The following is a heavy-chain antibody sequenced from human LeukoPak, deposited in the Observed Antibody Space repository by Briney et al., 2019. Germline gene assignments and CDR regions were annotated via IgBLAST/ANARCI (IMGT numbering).Heavy chain of an antibody. CDR2: ISYDGNNK. CDR1: GFTFINYD. D-gene: IGHD6-19*01. Sequence: PGGSLRLSCAASGFTFINYDMNWVRQAPGQGLEWVAVISYDGNNKFYADSVKGRFTISRDNSQNTLYLQMNSLRAEDTAIYYCAKPHSSGWYYFDSWGLGTLVTVSS. J-gene: IGHJ4*02. V-gene: IGHV3-30*18. CDR3: AKPHSSGWYYFDS.